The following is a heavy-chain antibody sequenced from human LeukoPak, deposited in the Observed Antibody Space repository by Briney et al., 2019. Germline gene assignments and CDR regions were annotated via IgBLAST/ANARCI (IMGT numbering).Heavy chain of an antibody. CDR2: ISSSSSYI. CDR3: ARVDNYYDTSGYYDY. CDR1: GSTFSSYS. J-gene: IGHJ4*02. Sequence: GGSLRLSCAASGSTFSSYSMSWVRQAPGKGLEWVSSISSSSSYIYYADSVKGRFTISRDNAKNSLYLQMNSLRAEDTAIYYCARVDNYYDTSGYYDYWGQGTLVTVSS. V-gene: IGHV3-21*01. D-gene: IGHD3-22*01.